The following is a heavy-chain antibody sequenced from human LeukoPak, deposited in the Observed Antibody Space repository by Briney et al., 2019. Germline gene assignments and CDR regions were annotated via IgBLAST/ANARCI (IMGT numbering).Heavy chain of an antibody. CDR1: GGSFSGHY. J-gene: IGHJ1*01. Sequence: SETLSLTCTVYGGSFSGHYWTWIRHPPGKGLEWIGEINRGGSTSYNPSLKSRVTISIDTSKKQFSLKLSSVTAADTGVYYCARGYDSGSYYQFWGQGTLVTVSS. CDR2: INRGGST. V-gene: IGHV4-34*01. D-gene: IGHD3-10*01. CDR3: ARGYDSGSYYQF.